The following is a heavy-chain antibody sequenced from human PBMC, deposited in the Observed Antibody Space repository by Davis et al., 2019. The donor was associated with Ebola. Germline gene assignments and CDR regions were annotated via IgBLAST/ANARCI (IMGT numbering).Heavy chain of an antibody. CDR1: GDSVSSNSAA. J-gene: IGHJ6*02. CDR2: TYYRSKWYN. V-gene: IGHV6-1*01. CDR3: ARNRIAGSSYFYYYYGMDV. Sequence: LRLSCSISGDSVSSNSAAWNWIRQSPSIGLEWLGRTYYRSKWYNDYAVSVKSRITINPDTSKNQFSLQLNSVTPEDTAVYYCARNRIAGSSYFYYYYGMDVWGQGTTVTVSS. D-gene: IGHD6-6*01.